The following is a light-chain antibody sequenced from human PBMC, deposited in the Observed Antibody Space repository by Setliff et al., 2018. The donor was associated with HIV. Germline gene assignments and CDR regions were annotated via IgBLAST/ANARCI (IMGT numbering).Light chain of an antibody. CDR3: CSYAGIYTYV. J-gene: IGLJ1*01. Sequence: QSALAQPRSVSGSPGQSVIISCTGTSSDVGGYNYVSWYQQHPGKAPTLMIYDVSKRPSGVPDRFPGSKSGNTASLTISGLQAEDEADYYCCSYAGIYTYVFGTGTKVTVL. V-gene: IGLV2-11*01. CDR1: SSDVGGYNY. CDR2: DVS.